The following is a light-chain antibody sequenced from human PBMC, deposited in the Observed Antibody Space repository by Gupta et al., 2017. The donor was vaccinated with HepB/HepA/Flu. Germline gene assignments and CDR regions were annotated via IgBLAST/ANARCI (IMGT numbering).Light chain of an antibody. Sequence: EKVMTQSPATLSVSPGERATLSCRASQSVGSNLAWHQQKPGQAPRLLIHGASTRATGVPARFSGSGSETEFTLTISSLQSEDFAIYYCQQEYSWPVTFGQGTKVEI. CDR1: QSVGSN. V-gene: IGKV3-15*01. CDR2: GAS. CDR3: QQEYSWPVT. J-gene: IGKJ1*01.